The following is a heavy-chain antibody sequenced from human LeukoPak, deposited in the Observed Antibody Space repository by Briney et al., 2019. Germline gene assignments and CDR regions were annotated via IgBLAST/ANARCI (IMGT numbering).Heavy chain of an antibody. CDR1: GGSISSYY. CDR2: IYYSGGT. J-gene: IGHJ5*02. V-gene: IGHV4-59*01. CDR3: ARDPWFDP. Sequence: SSKTLSLTCTVSGGSISSYYWSWIRQPPGKGLEWIGYIYYSGGTNYNPSLKSRVTISVDTSKNQFSLKLSSVTAADTAVYYCARDPWFDPWGQGTLVTVSS.